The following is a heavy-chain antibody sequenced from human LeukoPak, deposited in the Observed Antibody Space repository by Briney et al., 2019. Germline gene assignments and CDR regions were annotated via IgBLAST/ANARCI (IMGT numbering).Heavy chain of an antibody. D-gene: IGHD1-7*01. CDR1: GYTFTDYC. Sequence: ASVKVSCKASGYTFTDYCIHWVRQAPGQGLEWMGWINPNSGGTNYAQNFQGRVTFTRDTSISTAYMELSSLRSDDTAVYFCARTLDRYNWNYGIDCWGQGTLVTVSS. CDR2: INPNSGGT. CDR3: ARTLDRYNWNYGIDC. V-gene: IGHV1-2*02. J-gene: IGHJ4*02.